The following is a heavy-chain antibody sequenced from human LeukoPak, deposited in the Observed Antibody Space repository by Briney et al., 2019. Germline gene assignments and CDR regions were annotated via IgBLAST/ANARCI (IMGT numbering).Heavy chain of an antibody. V-gene: IGHV4-39*01. J-gene: IGHJ4*02. CDR2: IYYSGST. CDR1: GGSISSSSYY. Sequence: SETLSLTCTVSGGSISSSSYYWGWIRQPPGKGLEWIGSIYYSGSTYYNPSLKSRVTISVDTSKNQFSLELSSVTAADTAVYYCARHRSTYDSSGYSPLYYFDYWGQGTLVTVSS. D-gene: IGHD3-22*01. CDR3: ARHRSTYDSSGYSPLYYFDY.